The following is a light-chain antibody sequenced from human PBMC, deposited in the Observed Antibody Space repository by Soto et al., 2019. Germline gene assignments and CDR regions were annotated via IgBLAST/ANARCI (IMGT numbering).Light chain of an antibody. CDR1: SSNIGNNY. CDR3: GTWDSSLSAGV. CDR2: ENN. Sequence: QSVWTQPPSVSAAPGQKVTISCSGSSSNIGNNYVSWYQQLPGTAPKLLIYENNKRPSGIPDRFSGSKSGTSATLGITGLQTGDEADYYCGTWDSSLSAGVFGGGTKVTVL. J-gene: IGLJ3*02. V-gene: IGLV1-51*02.